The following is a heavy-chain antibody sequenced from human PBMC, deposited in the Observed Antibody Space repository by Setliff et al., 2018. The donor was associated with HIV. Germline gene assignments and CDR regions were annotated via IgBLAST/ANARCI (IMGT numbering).Heavy chain of an antibody. CDR2: INPSGGST. CDR3: AVVVPAAMQGGIGWFDP. CDR1: GYTFTRYY. D-gene: IGHD2-2*01. Sequence: ASVKVSCKASGYTFTRYYMHWVRQAPGQGLEWMGIINPSGGSTSYAQKIQGRVTITADESTSTAYMELRSLRSDDTAVYYCAVVVPAAMQGGIGWFDPWGQGTLVTVSS. V-gene: IGHV1-46*01. J-gene: IGHJ5*02.